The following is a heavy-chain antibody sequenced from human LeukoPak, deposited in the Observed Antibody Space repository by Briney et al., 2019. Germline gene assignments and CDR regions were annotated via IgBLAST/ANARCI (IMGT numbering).Heavy chain of an antibody. V-gene: IGHV1-2*06. CDR3: ARERRDGYKLAYYFDY. D-gene: IGHD5-24*01. CDR1: GYTFTGYY. CDR2: INPNSGGT. Sequence: VASVKVSCKASGYTFTGYYMHWVRQAPGQGLEWMERINPNSGGTNYAQKFQGRVTMTRDTSISTAYMELSRLRSDDTAVYYCARERRDGYKLAYYFDYWGQGTLVTVSS. J-gene: IGHJ4*02.